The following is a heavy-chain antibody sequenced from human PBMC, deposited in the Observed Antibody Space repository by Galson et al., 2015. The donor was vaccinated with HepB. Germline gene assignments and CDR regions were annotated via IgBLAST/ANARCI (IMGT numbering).Heavy chain of an antibody. V-gene: IGHV4-59*08. CDR3: ARHPGRGSVGYAFDL. CDR2: IYYNGDT. Sequence: ETLSLTCSVSHGSINNYYWSWIRQSPGNRLEWTGYIYYNGDTTYNPSLGYRVGMSVDTSINQVSLWLTSVTAADTAVYYCARHPGRGSVGYAFDLWGQGKMVIVSS. CDR1: HGSINNYY. D-gene: IGHD5-12*01. J-gene: IGHJ3*01.